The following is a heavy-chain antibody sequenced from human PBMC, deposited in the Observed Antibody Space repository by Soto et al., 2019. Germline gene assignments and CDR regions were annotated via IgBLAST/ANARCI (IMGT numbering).Heavy chain of an antibody. J-gene: IGHJ6*02. CDR3: ADGRIYCSSTSCYDYYYGMDV. Sequence: GASVKVSCKASGYTFTNYAMHWVRQAPGQRLKWMGWINAGNGNTKYSQKFQGRVTITADESTSTAYMELSSLRSEDTAVYYCADGRIYCSSTSCYDYYYGMDVWGQGTTVTVSS. CDR1: GYTFTNYA. D-gene: IGHD2-2*01. CDR2: INAGNGNT. V-gene: IGHV1-3*01.